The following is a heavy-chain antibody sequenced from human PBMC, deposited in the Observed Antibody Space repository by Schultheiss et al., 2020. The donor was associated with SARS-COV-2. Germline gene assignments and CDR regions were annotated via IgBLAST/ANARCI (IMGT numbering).Heavy chain of an antibody. J-gene: IGHJ6*02. D-gene: IGHD3-16*02. V-gene: IGHV3-48*04. CDR1: GFTFSSYA. CDR2: ISSSGETK. Sequence: GGSLRLSCAASGFTFSSYAMNWIRQAPGKGLEWVSYISSSGETKRYSDSVKGRFTISRDNAKNSLYLQMNSLRAEDTAVYYCARLDGEILFYGVDVWGQGTTVTVSS. CDR3: ARLDGEILFYGVDV.